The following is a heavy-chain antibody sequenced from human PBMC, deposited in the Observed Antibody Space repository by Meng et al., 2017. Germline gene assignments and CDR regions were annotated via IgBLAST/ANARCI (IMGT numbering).Heavy chain of an antibody. V-gene: IGHV4-4*02. CDR1: GGFISSSNW. D-gene: IGHD3-22*01. CDR3: ARAGLGYYDSSGPYSY. J-gene: IGHJ4*02. Sequence: GRPQESAPGVANSSGILSLCSAVSGGFISSSNWWSWVRQPPGKGLEWIGNIYHSGSTNYNPSLKSRVTISVDKSKNQFSLKLSSVTAADTAVYYCARAGLGYYDSSGPYSYWGQGTLVTVSS. CDR2: IYHSGST.